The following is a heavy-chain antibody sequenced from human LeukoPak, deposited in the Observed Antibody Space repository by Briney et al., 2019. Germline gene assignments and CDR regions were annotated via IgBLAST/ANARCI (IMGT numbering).Heavy chain of an antibody. V-gene: IGHV3-48*02. CDR1: VFTFSSYS. CDR3: ARGTSPFDP. J-gene: IGHJ5*02. Sequence: GGSLRLSCVASVFTFSSYSMNWVRQAPGKGLEWISYITSSSSTVYYGDSVKGRFTISRDNAKNSLYLQMNSLRDEDTAVYYCARGTSPFDPWGRGTLVTVSS. CDR2: ITSSSSTV.